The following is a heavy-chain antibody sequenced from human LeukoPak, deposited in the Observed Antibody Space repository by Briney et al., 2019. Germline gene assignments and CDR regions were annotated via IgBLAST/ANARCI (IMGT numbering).Heavy chain of an antibody. CDR3: ARGNSGSSYVEYYYGMDV. J-gene: IGHJ6*02. Sequence: QPGGSLRLSCEAPGFIVSSNYMSWVRQAPGKGLEWVSVIYSGGTTYYADSVKGRFTISRDNSKNTLYLQMNSLRAEDTAVYYCARGNSGSSYVEYYYGMDVWGQGTTVTVSS. V-gene: IGHV3-53*01. CDR2: IYSGGTT. CDR1: GFIVSSNY. D-gene: IGHD1-26*01.